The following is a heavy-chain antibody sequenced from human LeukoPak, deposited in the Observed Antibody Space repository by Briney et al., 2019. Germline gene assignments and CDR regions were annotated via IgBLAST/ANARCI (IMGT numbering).Heavy chain of an antibody. CDR1: GFTFGSYA. D-gene: IGHD3-22*01. CDR2: ISGSGDNT. CDR3: AKGSYYDSSGSFYFDY. V-gene: IGHV3-23*01. J-gene: IGHJ4*02. Sequence: GVSLRLSCAASGFTFGSYAMSRVRQAPGKGLEWVSGISGSGDNTYYADSVKGRFTISRDNSKNTLYVQVNSLGTEDTAAYYCAKGSYYDSSGSFYFDYWGQGTLVTVSS.